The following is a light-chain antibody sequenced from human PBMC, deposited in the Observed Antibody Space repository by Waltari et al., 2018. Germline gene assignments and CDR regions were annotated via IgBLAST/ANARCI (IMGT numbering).Light chain of an antibody. Sequence: DVVMTQSPLSLPVIFGQTASITCRSSQSLVHSDGRTNLNWFQQRPGQSPRRLIYKVSNRDSGVPDRFSGSGSGTEFTLEISRVEAADVAVYYCMQGTYWPRTFGQGTKLEIE. V-gene: IGKV2-30*02. CDR3: MQGTYWPRT. CDR1: QSLVHSDGRTN. CDR2: KVS. J-gene: IGKJ2*01.